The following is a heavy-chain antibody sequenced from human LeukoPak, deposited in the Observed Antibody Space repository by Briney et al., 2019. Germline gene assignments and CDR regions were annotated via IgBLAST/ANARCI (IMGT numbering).Heavy chain of an antibody. CDR2: IYYSGST. CDR3: ASKRTRGAPYYMDV. Sequence: PSETLSLTCTVSGGSISSSSYYWGWIRQPPGKGLEWIGSIYYSGSTYYNPSLKSRVTISVDTSKNQFSLKLSSVTAADTAVYYCASKRTRGAPYYMDVWGKGTTVTVSS. V-gene: IGHV4-39*07. J-gene: IGHJ6*03. D-gene: IGHD3-10*01. CDR1: GGSISSSSYY.